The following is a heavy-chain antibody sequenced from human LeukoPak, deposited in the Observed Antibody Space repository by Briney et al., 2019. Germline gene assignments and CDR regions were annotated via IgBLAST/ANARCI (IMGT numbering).Heavy chain of an antibody. CDR2: INPSGGST. CDR3: ARRAGDCSGGSCYAEY. CDR1: GYTFTSYY. Sequence: ASVKVSCKASGYTFTSYYMHWVRQAPGQGLEWMGIINPSGGSTSYAQKLQGRVTMTRDTSTSTVYMEVSSLRSEDTAVYYCARRAGDCSGGSCYAEYWGQGTLVTVSS. D-gene: IGHD2-15*01. J-gene: IGHJ4*02. V-gene: IGHV1-46*01.